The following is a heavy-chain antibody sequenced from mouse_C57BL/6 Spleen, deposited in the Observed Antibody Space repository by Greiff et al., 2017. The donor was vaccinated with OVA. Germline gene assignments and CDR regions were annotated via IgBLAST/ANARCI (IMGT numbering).Heavy chain of an antibody. CDR2: IWRGGST. CDR1: GFSLTSYG. D-gene: IGHD2-3*01. CDR3: AKTFGSGYYAWFAY. J-gene: IGHJ3*01. V-gene: IGHV2-5*01. Sequence: VQLKESGPGLVQPSQSLSITCTVSGFSLTSYGVHWVRQSPGKGLEWLGVIWRGGSTDYNAAFMSRLSITKDNSKSQVFFKMNSLQADDTAIYYCAKTFGSGYYAWFAYWGQGTLVTVSA.